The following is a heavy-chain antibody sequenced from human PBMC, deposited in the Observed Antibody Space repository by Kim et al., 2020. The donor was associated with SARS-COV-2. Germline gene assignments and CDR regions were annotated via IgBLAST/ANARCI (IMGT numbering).Heavy chain of an antibody. V-gene: IGHV3-73*01. CDR2: IRRKSNDYAT. J-gene: IGHJ4*02. CDR1: GFTFSDSS. CDR3: ARGYSGSDTVYFDY. D-gene: IGHD5-12*01. Sequence: GGSLKLSCAASGFTFSDSSIHWVRQASGKGLEWVGRIRRKSNDYATTYGASVKGRFTISRDDSKDTAYLQMNSLKTEDTAVYYCARGYSGSDTVYFDYWGQGIQVTVSS.